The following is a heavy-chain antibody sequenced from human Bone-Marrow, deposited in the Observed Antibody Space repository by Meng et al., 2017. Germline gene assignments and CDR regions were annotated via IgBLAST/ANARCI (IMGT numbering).Heavy chain of an antibody. D-gene: IGHD3-22*01. CDR1: GFTFSTPW. CDR3: ARYLDSSGYISPNDY. CDR2: IEGDGSEK. Sequence: GESLKISCEASGFTFSTPWMSWVRQAPGKGLEWVANIEGDGSEKNYVDSVKGRFTISRDNTKNSLYLQMNSLRAEDTALYYCARYLDSSGYISPNDYWGQGTLVTVSS. J-gene: IGHJ4*02. V-gene: IGHV3-7*03.